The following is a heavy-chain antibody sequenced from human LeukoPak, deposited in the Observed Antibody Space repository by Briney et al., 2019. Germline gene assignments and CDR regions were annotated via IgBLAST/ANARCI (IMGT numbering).Heavy chain of an antibody. D-gene: IGHD5-12*01. CDR1: GGSFSGYY. V-gene: IGHV4-34*01. CDR2: INHSGST. CDR3: ARVEDSGYDWGYFDY. J-gene: IGHJ4*02. Sequence: SETLSLTCAVYGGSFSGYYWSWIRQPPGKGLEWIGGINHSGSTNYNPSLKSRVTISVDTSKNQFSLKLSSVTAADTAVYYCARVEDSGYDWGYFDYWGQGTLVTVSS.